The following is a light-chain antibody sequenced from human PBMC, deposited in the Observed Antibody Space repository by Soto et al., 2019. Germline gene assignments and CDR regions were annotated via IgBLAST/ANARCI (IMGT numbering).Light chain of an antibody. CDR3: KSYAGSNTDV. J-gene: IGLJ1*01. V-gene: IGLV2-14*02. Sequence: QSALTQPASVSGSPGQSITISCTGTSSDVGSYNLVSWYQQHPGKAPKLMIYEGSKRPSGVSNRFSGSKSGNTASLTISGLQAEDEADYFCKSYAGSNTDVFGSGTKVTVL. CDR1: SSDVGSYNL. CDR2: EGS.